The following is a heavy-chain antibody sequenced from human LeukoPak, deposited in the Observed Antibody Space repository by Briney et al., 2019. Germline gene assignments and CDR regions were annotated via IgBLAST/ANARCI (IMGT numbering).Heavy chain of an antibody. D-gene: IGHD2-15*01. CDR2: INWNGGST. J-gene: IGHJ4*02. Sequence: GGSRRLAWAAYGFTFDDYGMSWVRQAPGKGLEWVSGINWNGGSTGYADSVKGRFTIFRDNAKNSLYLQMNSLRAEDTALYYCAREGGGSYYADYWGQGTLVTVSS. V-gene: IGHV3-20*04. CDR3: AREGGGSYYADY. CDR1: GFTFDDYG.